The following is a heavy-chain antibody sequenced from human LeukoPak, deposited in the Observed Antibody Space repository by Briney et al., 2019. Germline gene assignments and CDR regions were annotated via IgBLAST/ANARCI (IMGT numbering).Heavy chain of an antibody. D-gene: IGHD6-6*01. CDR2: INHSGST. CDR1: GGSFSGYY. V-gene: IGHV4-34*01. Sequence: SETLSLTCAVYGGSFSGYYWSWIRQPPGKGLGWIGEINHSGSTNYNPSLKSRVTISVDTSKNQFSLKLSSVTAADTAVYYCARGAIAARPTDYWGQGTLVTVSS. CDR3: ARGAIAARPTDY. J-gene: IGHJ4*02.